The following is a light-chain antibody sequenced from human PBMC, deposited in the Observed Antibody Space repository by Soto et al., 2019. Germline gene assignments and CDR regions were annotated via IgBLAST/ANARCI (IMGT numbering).Light chain of an antibody. V-gene: IGLV2-14*01. CDR3: SSYTSSSTRV. Sequence: QSALTQPASVSGSPGQSITISCTGTSSDVGGYDYVSWYQQHPGKVPKLIIYEVSDRPSGVSNRFSGSKSGNTASLTISGLQAEDEADYYCSSYTSSSTRVFGGGTQLTVL. CDR2: EVS. CDR1: SSDVGGYDY. J-gene: IGLJ3*02.